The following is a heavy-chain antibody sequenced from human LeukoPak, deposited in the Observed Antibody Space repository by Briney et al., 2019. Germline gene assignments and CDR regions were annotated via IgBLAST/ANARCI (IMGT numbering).Heavy chain of an antibody. J-gene: IGHJ4*02. V-gene: IGHV1-69*13. Sequence: ASVKVSCKASGGTFSSYAISWVRQAPGQGLEWMGGIIPIFGTANYAQKFQGRVTVTADESTSTAYMELSSLRSDDTAVYYCARQDGYNMGFDYWGQGTLVTVSS. CDR1: GGTFSSYA. D-gene: IGHD5-24*01. CDR3: ARQDGYNMGFDY. CDR2: IIPIFGTA.